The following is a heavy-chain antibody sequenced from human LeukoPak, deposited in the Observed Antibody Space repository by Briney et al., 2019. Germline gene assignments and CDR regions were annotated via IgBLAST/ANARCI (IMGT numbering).Heavy chain of an antibody. CDR3: ARDRSSGYHSGVGAFDI. Sequence: SETLSLTCTVSGGSISSGSYYWSWIRQPAGKGLEWIGRIYTSGSTNYNPSLKSRVTISVDTSKNQFSLKLSSVTAADTAVYYCARDRSSGYHSGVGAFDIWGQGTMVTVSS. D-gene: IGHD3-22*01. CDR2: IYTSGST. V-gene: IGHV4-61*02. J-gene: IGHJ3*02. CDR1: GGSISSGSYY.